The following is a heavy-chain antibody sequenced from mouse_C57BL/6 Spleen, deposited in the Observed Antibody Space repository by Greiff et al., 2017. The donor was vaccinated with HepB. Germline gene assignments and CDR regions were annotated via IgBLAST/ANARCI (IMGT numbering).Heavy chain of an antibody. CDR1: GFTFSNYW. CDR3: TPITTVVRRYFDV. V-gene: IGHV6-3*01. J-gene: IGHJ1*03. Sequence: EVQLVESGGGLVQPGGSMKLSCVASGFTFSNYWMNWVRQSPEKGLEWVAQIRLKSDNYATHYAESVKGRFTISRDDSKSSVYLQMNNLRAEDTGIYYCTPITTVVRRYFDVWGTGTTVTVSS. D-gene: IGHD1-1*01. CDR2: IRLKSDNYAT.